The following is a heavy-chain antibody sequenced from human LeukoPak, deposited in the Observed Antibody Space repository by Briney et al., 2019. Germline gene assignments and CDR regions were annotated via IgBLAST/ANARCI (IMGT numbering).Heavy chain of an antibody. D-gene: IGHD3-22*01. V-gene: IGHV4-30-4*08. Sequence: SETLSLTCTVSGGSISSGDYYWSWIRQPPGKGLEWIGYIYYSGSTYYNPSLKSRVTISVDTSKNQFSLKLSSVTAADTAVYYCASFNYYDSSGYYYVLEDFDIWGQGTMVTVSS. J-gene: IGHJ3*02. CDR2: IYYSGST. CDR3: ASFNYYDSSGYYYVLEDFDI. CDR1: GGSISSGDYY.